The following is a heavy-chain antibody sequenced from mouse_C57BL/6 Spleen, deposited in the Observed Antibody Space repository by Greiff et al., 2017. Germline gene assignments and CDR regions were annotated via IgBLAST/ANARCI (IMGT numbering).Heavy chain of an antibody. CDR3: ARERVITTVVAVDY. Sequence: VQLQQPGAELVRPGSSVKLSCKASGYTFTSYWMHWVKQRPIQGLEWIGNIDPSDSETHYNQKFKDKATLTVDKSSSTAYMQLSSLTSEDSAVYSCARERVITTVVAVDYWGQGTTLTVSS. J-gene: IGHJ2*01. V-gene: IGHV1-52*01. CDR2: IDPSDSET. CDR1: GYTFTSYW. D-gene: IGHD1-1*01.